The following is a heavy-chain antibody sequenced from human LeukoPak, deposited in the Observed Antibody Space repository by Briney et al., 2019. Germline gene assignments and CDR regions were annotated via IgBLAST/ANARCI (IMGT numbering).Heavy chain of an antibody. Sequence: ASVKVSCKASGYTFTGYYMHWVRQAPGQGLELMGWINPNSGGTNYAQKFQGKVTMTRDTSISRAYMELSSLRSDDTAVYYCATKQWLVPEADYWGQGTLVPVSS. CDR2: INPNSGGT. V-gene: IGHV1-2*02. D-gene: IGHD6-19*01. CDR1: GYTFTGYY. J-gene: IGHJ4*02. CDR3: ATKQWLVPEADY.